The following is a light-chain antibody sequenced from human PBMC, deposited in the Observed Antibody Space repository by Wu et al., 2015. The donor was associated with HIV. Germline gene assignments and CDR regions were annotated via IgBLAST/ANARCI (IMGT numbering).Light chain of an antibody. CDR2: GAS. V-gene: IGKV3-15*01. CDR1: QSIGRN. Sequence: EIVMTQSPATLSVSPGERATLSCRASQSIGRNLAWYQQKPGQAPRLLIYGASIRATGIPAMFIGSGSGTEFTLTISSLQSEDFAVYYCQLSNNWPWTFGQGTKVEIK. CDR3: QLSNNWPWT. J-gene: IGKJ1*01.